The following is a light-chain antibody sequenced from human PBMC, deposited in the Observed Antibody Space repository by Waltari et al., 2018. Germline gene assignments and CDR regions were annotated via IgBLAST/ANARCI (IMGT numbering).Light chain of an antibody. CDR1: QSFNGN. J-gene: IGKJ2*01. V-gene: IGKV3-15*01. CDR2: AAS. Sequence: EIVVTQSPATLSVSPGERATVSCRASQSFNGNLAWYQHKQGQAPRLLIYAASTRATGTPGRFSGGGSGTEFTLTISSLQSEDFAIYYCQQYTEWPYTFGQGTKLEIK. CDR3: QQYTEWPYT.